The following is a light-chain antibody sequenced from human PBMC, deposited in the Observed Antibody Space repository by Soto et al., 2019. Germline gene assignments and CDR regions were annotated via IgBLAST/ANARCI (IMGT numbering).Light chain of an antibody. J-gene: IGLJ2*01. V-gene: IGLV1-51*01. CDR2: DNY. CDR1: FSNIGNND. CDR3: GTWDSSLMTV. Sequence: QSVLTQPPSVSAAPGQKVTISCSGSFSNIGNNDVSWYQQFPGTAPKLLIYDNYKRPSGIPDRFSGSKSGTSATLGISGLQTWDEADYYCGTWDSSLMTVFGGGTKLTVL.